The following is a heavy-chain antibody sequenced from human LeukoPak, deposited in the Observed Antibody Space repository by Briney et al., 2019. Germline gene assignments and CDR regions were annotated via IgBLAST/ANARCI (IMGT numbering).Heavy chain of an antibody. D-gene: IGHD2-2*01. V-gene: IGHV4-4*07. CDR1: GGSISDYY. CDR2: IYISGAT. J-gene: IGHJ4*02. CDR3: AGGGYCTSTSCHGIDH. Sequence: KSSETLSLTRTVSGGSISDYYWSWIPQPAGKGLEWIGLIYISGATNYNPSHKSRVIISVDESKNQASLKLSAVTAADTAVYYCAGGGYCTSTSCHGIDHWGQGTLVTVSS.